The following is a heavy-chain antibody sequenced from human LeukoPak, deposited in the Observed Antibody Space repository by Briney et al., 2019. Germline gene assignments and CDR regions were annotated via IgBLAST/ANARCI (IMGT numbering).Heavy chain of an antibody. J-gene: IGHJ4*02. V-gene: IGHV4-39*01. D-gene: IGHD3-22*01. CDR1: GGSVSSSYY. CDR3: ARHYDSSGYFGPLFDY. Sequence: PSETLSLTCTVSGGSVSSSYYWGWIRQPPGKGLEWIGTIHYSGTTYFNPSVKSRVTISVDTSKSQCSLKLRSVTAADTAVYHCARHYDSSGYFGPLFDYWGQGTLVTVSS. CDR2: IHYSGTT.